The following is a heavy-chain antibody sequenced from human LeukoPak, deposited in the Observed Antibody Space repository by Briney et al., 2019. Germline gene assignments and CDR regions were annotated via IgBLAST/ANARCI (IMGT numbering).Heavy chain of an antibody. CDR2: IKQDGSEK. J-gene: IGHJ4*02. CDR3: ARRRYSGSSQHFDY. Sequence: GGSLRLSCAASGFTFSSYWMSWVRQAPGKGLEWVANIKQDGSEKYYVDSVKGRFTTSRDNAKNSLYLQMNGLRAEDTAVYYCARRRYSGSSQHFDYWGQGTLVTVSS. D-gene: IGHD1-26*01. V-gene: IGHV3-7*01. CDR1: GFTFSSYW.